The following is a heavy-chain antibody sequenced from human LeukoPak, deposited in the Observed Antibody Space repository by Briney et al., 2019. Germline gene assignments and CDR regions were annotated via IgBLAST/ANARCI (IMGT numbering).Heavy chain of an antibody. CDR2: ISYDESNK. CDR3: ARGHIDY. J-gene: IGHJ4*02. Sequence: PGGSLRLSCAASGFTFSSYAMHWVRQAPGKGLEWVAVISYDESNKYYADSVKGRFTISRDNSKNTLYLQMNSLRAEDTAVYYCARGHIDYWGQGTLVTVSS. CDR1: GFTFSSYA. V-gene: IGHV3-30-3*01.